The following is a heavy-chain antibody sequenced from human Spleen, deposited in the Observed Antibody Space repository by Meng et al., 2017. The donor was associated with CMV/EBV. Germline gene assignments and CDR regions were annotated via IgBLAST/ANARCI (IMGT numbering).Heavy chain of an antibody. J-gene: IGHJ6*02. CDR3: ARDRRIAVAATRYYFGMDV. V-gene: IGHV3-30*04. D-gene: IGHD6-19*01. CDR1: GFTFSSYA. Sequence: GGSLRLSCAASGFTFSSYAMHWVRQAPGKGLEWVAVISYDGSNKYYADSVKGRFTISRDNSKNTLYLQMNSLRAEDTAVYYCARDRRIAVAATRYYFGMDVWGQGTTVTVS. CDR2: ISYDGSNK.